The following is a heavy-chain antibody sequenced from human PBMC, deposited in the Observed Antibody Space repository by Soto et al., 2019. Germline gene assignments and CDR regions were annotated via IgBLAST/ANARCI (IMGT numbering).Heavy chain of an antibody. CDR1: GFTFSSYD. Sequence: GGSLRLSCAASGFTFSSYDMHWVRQAPGKGLEWVAGISYDGSNKYYAESVKARFTISRDNSKNTLYLQMNSLRPEDTAVYYCAGDDYGDYCFDDWGQGTLVTVSS. CDR2: ISYDGSNK. CDR3: AGDDYGDYCFDD. V-gene: IGHV3-30-3*01. J-gene: IGHJ4*02. D-gene: IGHD4-17*01.